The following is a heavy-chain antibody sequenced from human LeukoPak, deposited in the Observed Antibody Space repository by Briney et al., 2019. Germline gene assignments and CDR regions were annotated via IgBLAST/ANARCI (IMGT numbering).Heavy chain of an antibody. CDR2: MNPNSGNT. J-gene: IGHJ6*03. D-gene: IGHD6-13*01. V-gene: IGHV1-8*02. Sequence: ASVKVSCKASGYTFTSYGISWVRQATGQGLEWMGWMNPNSGNTGYAQKFQGRVTMTRNTSISTAYMELSSLRSEDTAVYYCARAIWSSWYYYYYYMDVWGKGTTVTISS. CDR1: GYTFTSYG. CDR3: ARAIWSSWYYYYYYMDV.